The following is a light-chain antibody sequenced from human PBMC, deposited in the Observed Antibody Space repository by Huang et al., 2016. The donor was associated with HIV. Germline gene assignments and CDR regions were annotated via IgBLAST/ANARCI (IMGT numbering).Light chain of an antibody. CDR1: ESVDNN. V-gene: IGKV3-15*01. CDR3: QQYDKWPPFT. CDR2: GAS. J-gene: IGKJ2*01. Sequence: EVVMTQFPATLSVSPGERATLSCRARESVDNNLAWYQQRPGQAPRLLIYGASTRATDVAARFSGGGSGTDFTLTINNLQSEDSAVYYCQQYDKWPPFTFGQGTNVEIK.